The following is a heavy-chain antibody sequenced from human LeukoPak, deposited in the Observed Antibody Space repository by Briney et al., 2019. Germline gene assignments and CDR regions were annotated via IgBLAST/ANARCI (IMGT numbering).Heavy chain of an antibody. CDR3: ARDTTVTTSVHPEYFQH. Sequence: ASVKVSCKASGYTFTSYYMHWVRQAPGQGLEWMGIINPSGGSTSYAQKFQGRVTMTRHTSTSTVYMELSSLRSEDTAVYYCARDTTVTTSVHPEYFQHWGQGTLVTVSS. D-gene: IGHD4-17*01. CDR2: INPSGGST. CDR1: GYTFTSYY. V-gene: IGHV1-46*01. J-gene: IGHJ1*01.